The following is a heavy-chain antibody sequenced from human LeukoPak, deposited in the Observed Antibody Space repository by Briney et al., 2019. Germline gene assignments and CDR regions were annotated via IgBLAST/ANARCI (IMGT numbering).Heavy chain of an antibody. Sequence: PPETPSLTCTVSGGSISRYYWRWMWQTPGKGVEWIGYIYYSGSTNYNPAVKSRVTISVDTSNNQFSLKLSSVTTADTAVYYCARDGGYSGYHSYFDYWGQGSLVTVSS. CDR2: IYYSGST. D-gene: IGHD5-12*01. CDR1: GGSISRYY. V-gene: IGHV4-59*01. CDR3: ARDGGYSGYHSYFDY. J-gene: IGHJ4*02.